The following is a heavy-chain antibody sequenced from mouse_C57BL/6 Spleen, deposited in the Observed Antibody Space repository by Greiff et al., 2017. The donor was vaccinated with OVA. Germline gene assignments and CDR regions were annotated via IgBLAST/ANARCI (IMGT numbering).Heavy chain of an antibody. Sequence: QVQLQQSGAELARPGASVKLSCKASGYTFTSYGISWVKQRTGQGLEWIGEIYPRSGNTYYNEKFKGQATLTADKSSSTAYMELRSLTSEDAAVYFCASYYGSSLDWYFDVWGTGTTVTVSS. CDR3: ASYYGSSLDWYFDV. CDR2: IYPRSGNT. D-gene: IGHD1-1*01. V-gene: IGHV1-81*01. J-gene: IGHJ1*03. CDR1: GYTFTSYG.